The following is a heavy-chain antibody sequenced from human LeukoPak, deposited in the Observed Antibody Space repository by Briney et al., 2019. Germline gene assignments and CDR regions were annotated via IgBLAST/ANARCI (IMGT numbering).Heavy chain of an antibody. Sequence: TPSGTLSLTCAVSGDSISSSNWWTWVRQPPGKGLEWIGEIHHSGGTNYSPSLKSRVTISVDKSKNHFSLKLTSVTAADTAVYYCVRCGGAFVVVTADNWFDPWGQGTLVTVSS. CDR1: GDSISSSNW. V-gene: IGHV4-4*02. CDR3: VRCGGAFVVVTADNWFDP. CDR2: IHHSGGT. D-gene: IGHD2-15*01. J-gene: IGHJ5*02.